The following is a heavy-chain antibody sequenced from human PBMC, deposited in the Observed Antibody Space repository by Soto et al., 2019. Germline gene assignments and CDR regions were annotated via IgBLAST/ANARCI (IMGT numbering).Heavy chain of an antibody. V-gene: IGHV1-69*12. CDR1: GGTFSSYA. D-gene: IGHD3-10*01. CDR3: AGDNRFGELSYFDY. J-gene: IGHJ4*02. CDR2: IIPIFGTA. Sequence: QVQLVQSGAEVKKPGSSVKVSCKASGGTFSSYAISWVRQAPGQGIEWMGGIIPIFGTANYAQKFQGRVTITADESTSIAYMELSSLRSEDTAVYYCAGDNRFGELSYFDYWGQGTLVTVSS.